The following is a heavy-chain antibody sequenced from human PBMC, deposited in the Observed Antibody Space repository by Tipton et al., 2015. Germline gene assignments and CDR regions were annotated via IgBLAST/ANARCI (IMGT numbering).Heavy chain of an antibody. J-gene: IGHJ4*02. CDR3: ACQDYDSLTRDYQTVDY. V-gene: IGHV4-38-2*01. D-gene: IGHD3-9*01. Sequence: TLPLTCAVSAYSISSDYYWGWIRQPPGKGLEWIGSISHSGNTYYNPSLKSRVTMSRDTSKNRFSLKLTSVTAADTAVYYCACQDYDSLTRDYQTVDYWGQGTLVTVSS. CDR1: AYSISSDYY. CDR2: ISHSGNT.